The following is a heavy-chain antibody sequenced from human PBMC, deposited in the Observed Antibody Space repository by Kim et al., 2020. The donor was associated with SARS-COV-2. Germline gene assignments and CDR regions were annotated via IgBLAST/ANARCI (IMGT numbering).Heavy chain of an antibody. Sequence: SETLSLTCTVSGGSISSSSYYWGWIRQPPGKGLEWIGSIYYSGSTYYNPSLKSRVTISVDTSKNQFSLKLSSVTAADTAVYYCARSYSSSWQVTDWFDPWGQGTLVTVSS. V-gene: IGHV4-39*07. CDR3: ARSYSSSWQVTDWFDP. J-gene: IGHJ5*02. CDR1: GGSISSSSYY. CDR2: IYYSGST. D-gene: IGHD6-13*01.